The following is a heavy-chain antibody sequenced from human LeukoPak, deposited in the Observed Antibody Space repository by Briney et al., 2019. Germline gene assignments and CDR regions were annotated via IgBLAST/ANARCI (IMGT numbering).Heavy chain of an antibody. CDR2: ISSSSSTI. J-gene: IGHJ6*03. CDR3: ARGTSTTNYHYYYMDV. D-gene: IGHD1-1*01. Sequence: PGGSLRLSCAASGFTFSSYIMNWVRQAPGKGLEWVSYISSSSSTIYYADSVKGRFTISRDNAKNSLYLQMNSLRAEDTAVYYCARGTSTTNYHYYYMDVWGKGTTVTVSS. V-gene: IGHV3-48*01. CDR1: GFTFSSYI.